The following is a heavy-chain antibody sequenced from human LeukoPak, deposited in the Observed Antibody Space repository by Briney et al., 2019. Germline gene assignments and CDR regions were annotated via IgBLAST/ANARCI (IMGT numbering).Heavy chain of an antibody. CDR1: GYGFTSYW. CDR2: IYPGDSDT. Sequence: GESLKISCKGSGYGFTSYWIGWVRQMPGKGLEWMGIIYPGDSDTKYSPSFQGQVTISADKSISTAYLQWSSLKASDTAMYYCARQYSSSSHYYYYGMDVWGQGTTVTVSS. CDR3: ARQYSSSSHYYYYGMDV. J-gene: IGHJ6*02. V-gene: IGHV5-51*01. D-gene: IGHD6-6*01.